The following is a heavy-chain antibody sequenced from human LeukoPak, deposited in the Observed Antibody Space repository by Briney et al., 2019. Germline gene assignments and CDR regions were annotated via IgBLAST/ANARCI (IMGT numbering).Heavy chain of an antibody. CDR2: INHSGST. CDR3: ARGNGYHYGSGILNWFDP. Sequence: SETLSLACAVYGGSFSGYYWSWIRQPPGKGLEWIGEINHSGSTNYNPSLKSRVTISVDTSKNQFSLKLSSVTAADTAVYYCARGNGYHYGSGILNWFDPWGQGTLVTVSS. CDR1: GGSFSGYY. V-gene: IGHV4-34*01. J-gene: IGHJ5*02. D-gene: IGHD3-10*01.